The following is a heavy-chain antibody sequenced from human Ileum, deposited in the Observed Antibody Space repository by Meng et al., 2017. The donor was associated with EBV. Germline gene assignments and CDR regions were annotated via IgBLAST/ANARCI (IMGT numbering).Heavy chain of an antibody. CDR3: VRGGTYYLSY. D-gene: IGHD1-26*01. Sequence: VPLQGSGPGLVEPSETLSLTWAFLGGSISSDYWWSSGAQSPEKGLEWIGEMYPTGPTYYNPSLKGRVSISIDKSKNQLSLKLDSVTAADTAVYYCVRGGTYYLSYWGQGSLVTVSS. CDR1: GGSISSDYW. V-gene: IGHV4-4*02. CDR2: MYPTGPT. J-gene: IGHJ4*02.